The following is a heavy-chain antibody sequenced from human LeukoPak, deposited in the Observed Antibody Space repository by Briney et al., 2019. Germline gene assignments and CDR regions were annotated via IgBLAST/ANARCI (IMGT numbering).Heavy chain of an antibody. CDR2: ISSSSSYI. V-gene: IGHV3-21*01. CDR1: GFTFSSYS. D-gene: IGHD3-9*01. J-gene: IGHJ4*02. Sequence: GGSLRLSCAASGFTFSSYSMNWVRQAPGKGLEWVSSISSSSSYIYYADSVKGRFTISRDNAKNSLYLQMNSLRAEDTAVYYCARDDYDILTGATSYFDYWGQGTLVTVSS. CDR3: ARDDYDILTGATSYFDY.